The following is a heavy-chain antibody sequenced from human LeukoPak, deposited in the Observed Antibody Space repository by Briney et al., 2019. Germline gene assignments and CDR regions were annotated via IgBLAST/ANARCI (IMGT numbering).Heavy chain of an antibody. CDR3: ARVRGSYSVDY. J-gene: IGHJ4*02. CDR2: ISSSGTTI. CDR1: GFTFSDYY. Sequence: GGSLRLSCAASGFTFSDYYMSWIRQAPGKGLEWISYISSSGTTIYYADSVKGRFTISRDNAKNSLYLQMNSLRAEDTAVYYCARVRGSYSVDYWGRGTLVTVSS. D-gene: IGHD1-26*01. V-gene: IGHV3-11*04.